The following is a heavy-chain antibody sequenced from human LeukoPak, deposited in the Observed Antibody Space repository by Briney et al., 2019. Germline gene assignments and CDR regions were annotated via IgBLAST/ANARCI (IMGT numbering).Heavy chain of an antibody. CDR3: ARRKGYNKSIDY. CDR2: INPNSGGT. Sequence: ASVKVSCKASGYTFTSYDINWVRQATGQGLEWMGWINPNSGGTNYAQKLQGRVTMTRDTSISTAYMELSRLRSDDTAVYYCARRKGYNKSIDYWGQGTLVTVSS. J-gene: IGHJ4*02. CDR1: GYTFTSYD. V-gene: IGHV1-2*02. D-gene: IGHD5-24*01.